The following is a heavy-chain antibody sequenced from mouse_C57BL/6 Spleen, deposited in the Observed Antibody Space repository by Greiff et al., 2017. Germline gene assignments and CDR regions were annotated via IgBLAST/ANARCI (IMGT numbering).Heavy chain of an antibody. J-gene: IGHJ4*01. D-gene: IGHD1-1*01. CDR3: AKTLLITTVVADAMDY. Sequence: QVQLQQSGPGLVQPSQSLSITCTVSGFSLTSYGVHWVRQSPGKGLEWLGVIWRGGSTDYNAAFMSRLSITKDNSKSQVFFKMNSLQADDTAIYYCAKTLLITTVVADAMDYWGQGTSVTVSS. V-gene: IGHV2-5*01. CDR2: IWRGGST. CDR1: GFSLTSYG.